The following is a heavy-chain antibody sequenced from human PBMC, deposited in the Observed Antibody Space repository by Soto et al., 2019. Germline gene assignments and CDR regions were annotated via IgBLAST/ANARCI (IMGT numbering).Heavy chain of an antibody. J-gene: IGHJ5*02. Sequence: GASVKVSCEASGGTFSSYAICWVRQAPGQGLEWMGGIIPIFGTANYAQKFQGRVTITADESTSTAYMELSSLRSEDTAVYFCASNTGDSSRWYVPRFDPRGQGTLVTVSS. CDR1: GGTFSSYA. V-gene: IGHV1-69*13. CDR3: ASNTGDSSRWYVPRFDP. D-gene: IGHD6-13*01. CDR2: IIPIFGTA.